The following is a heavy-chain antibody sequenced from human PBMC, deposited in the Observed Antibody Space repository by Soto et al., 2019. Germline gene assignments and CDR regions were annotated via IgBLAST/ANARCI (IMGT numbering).Heavy chain of an antibody. J-gene: IGHJ6*03. Sequence: SETLSLTCAVYGGSFSGYYWSWIRQPPGKGLEWIGEINYSGSTNYNPSLKSRVTISVDTSNNQFSLKLCSVTAADTAVYYCARSYCSGGSCYSEPAAGYYYMDVWGKGTTVTVSS. D-gene: IGHD2-15*01. V-gene: IGHV4-34*01. CDR3: ARSYCSGGSCYSEPAAGYYYMDV. CDR2: INYSGST. CDR1: GGSFSGYY.